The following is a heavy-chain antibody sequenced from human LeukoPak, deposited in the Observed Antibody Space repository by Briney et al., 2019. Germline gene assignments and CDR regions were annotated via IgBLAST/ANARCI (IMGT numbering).Heavy chain of an antibody. D-gene: IGHD2-2*01. CDR1: GYTFTGYY. V-gene: IGHV1-2*02. CDR3: ARADIVVVGTRFDP. CDR2: INPNSGGT. Sequence: GASVKVSCKASGYTFTGYYMHWVRQAPGQGLEWMGWINPNSGGTNYAQKFRGRVTMTRDTSISTAYMELSRLRSDDTAVYYCARADIVVVGTRFDPWGQGTLVTVSS. J-gene: IGHJ5*02.